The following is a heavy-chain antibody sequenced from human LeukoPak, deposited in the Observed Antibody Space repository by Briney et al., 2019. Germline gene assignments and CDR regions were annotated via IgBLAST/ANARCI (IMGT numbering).Heavy chain of an antibody. CDR3: ARSAVSGPGWIDP. J-gene: IGHJ5*02. D-gene: IGHD3-3*01. V-gene: IGHV3-53*01. CDR2: IYSGGST. Sequence: GGSLRLSCAASGFTVSNNYMSWVRQAPGKGLQWVSVIYSGGSTYYADSVKGRFTISRDNSKNTLYLQVNGLRAEDTAVYYCARSAVSGPGWIDPWGQGTLVTVSS. CDR1: GFTVSNNY.